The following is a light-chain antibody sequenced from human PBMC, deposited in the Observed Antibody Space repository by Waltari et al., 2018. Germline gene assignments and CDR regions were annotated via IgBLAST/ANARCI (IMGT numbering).Light chain of an antibody. CDR1: SSDVGGYNY. CDR2: EVS. V-gene: IGLV2-14*01. J-gene: IGLJ2*01. Sequence: QSALTQPASVSGSPGQSITISCTGTSSDVGGYNYVSWYQQHPGTAPKLMIYEVSNRPAGVSNRLSGSKSGNTASLTISWLQAEDEANYYCSSYTTSNTYVIFGGGTKLTVL. CDR3: SSYTTSNTYVI.